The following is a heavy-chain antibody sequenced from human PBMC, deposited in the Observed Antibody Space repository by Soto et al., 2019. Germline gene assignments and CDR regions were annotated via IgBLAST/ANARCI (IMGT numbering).Heavy chain of an antibody. CDR1: GGTFGSYA. CDR2: IIPITGTA. V-gene: IGHV1-69*01. J-gene: IGHJ6*02. D-gene: IGHD2-2*01. CDR3: ARSQGSSTSLEIYYYYYYGMDV. Sequence: QVQLVQSGAEVKKPGSSVKVSCKASGGTFGSYAISWVRQAPGQGPEWMGGIIPITGTANYAQKFQGRVTITAAESTSTAAMQLRRLRSEYTAVYYCARSQGSSTSLEIYYYYYYGMDVWGQGTTVTVSS.